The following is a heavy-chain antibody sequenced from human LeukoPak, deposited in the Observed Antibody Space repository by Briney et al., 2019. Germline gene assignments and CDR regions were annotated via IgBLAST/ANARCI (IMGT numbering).Heavy chain of an antibody. CDR1: EFSFNNYA. CDR3: ATGGDYGDYAAH. J-gene: IGHJ4*02. D-gene: IGHD4-17*01. V-gene: IGHV3-23*01. CDR2: MSGSGDTT. Sequence: PGGSLRLSCTVSEFSFNNYAMNWIRQAPGKGLEWVSAMSGSGDTTYYADSVKGRLTISRDFAKNTLNLQMVSLRPEDTAVYYCATGGDYGDYAAHWGQGTLVIVSS.